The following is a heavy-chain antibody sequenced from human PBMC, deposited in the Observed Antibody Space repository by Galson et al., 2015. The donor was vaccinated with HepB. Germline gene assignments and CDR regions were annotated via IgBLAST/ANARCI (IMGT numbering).Heavy chain of an antibody. D-gene: IGHD3-10*01. Sequence: SVKVSCKASGGTFSSYAISWVRQAPGQGLEWMGGIIPIFGTANYAQKFQGRVTITADESTSTAYMELSSLRSEDTAVYYCAREGYYGSGSLDAFDTWGQGTMVTVSS. J-gene: IGHJ3*02. CDR2: IIPIFGTA. CDR1: GGTFSSYA. V-gene: IGHV1-69*13. CDR3: AREGYYGSGSLDAFDT.